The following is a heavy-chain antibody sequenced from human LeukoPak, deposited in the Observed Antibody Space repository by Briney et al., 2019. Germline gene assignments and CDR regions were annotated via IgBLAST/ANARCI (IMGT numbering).Heavy chain of an antibody. V-gene: IGHV1-2*02. D-gene: IGHD6-13*01. CDR2: INPNSGGT. J-gene: IGHJ3*02. Sequence: ASVKVSCKASGYTFTGYYMHWVRQAPGQGLEWMGWINPNSGGTNYAQKFQGRVTMTRDTSISTAYMELSRLRSDDTALYYCARSSSSWYNAFDIWGQGTMVTVSS. CDR1: GYTFTGYY. CDR3: ARSSSSWYNAFDI.